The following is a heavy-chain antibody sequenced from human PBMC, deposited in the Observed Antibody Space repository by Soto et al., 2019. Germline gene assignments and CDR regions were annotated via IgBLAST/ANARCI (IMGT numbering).Heavy chain of an antibody. D-gene: IGHD3-3*01. Sequence: SETLSLTCAVYGGSFSGYYWSWIRQPPGKGLEWIGEINHSGSTNYNPSLKSRVTISVDTSKNQFSLKLSSVTAADTAVYYCARSPLMHDFWSGYRNPYGMDVWGQGTMVTVSS. CDR3: ARSPLMHDFWSGYRNPYGMDV. J-gene: IGHJ6*02. CDR2: INHSGST. CDR1: GGSFSGYY. V-gene: IGHV4-34*01.